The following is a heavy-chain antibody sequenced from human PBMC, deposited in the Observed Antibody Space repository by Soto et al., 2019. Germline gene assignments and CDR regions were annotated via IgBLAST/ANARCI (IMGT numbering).Heavy chain of an antibody. CDR1: GGSISSCDYY. CDR3: ARRWSGSGSYVLADY. J-gene: IGHJ4*02. CDR2: IYYSGST. V-gene: IGHV4-30-4*01. Sequence: SETLSLTCTVSGGSISSCDYYWSWIRQPPGKGLEWIGYIYYSGSTYYNPSLKSRVTISVDTSKNQFSLKLSSVTAADTAVYYCARRWSGSGSYVLADYWGQGTLVTVSS. D-gene: IGHD3-10*01.